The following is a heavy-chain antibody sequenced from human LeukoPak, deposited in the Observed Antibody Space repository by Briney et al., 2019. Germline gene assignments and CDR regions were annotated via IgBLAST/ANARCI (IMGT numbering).Heavy chain of an antibody. CDR2: LFSGGDT. V-gene: IGHV3-66*04. D-gene: IGHD5-12*01. CDR3: ARQGYDSGFDY. Sequence: GGSLRLSCAASGFSFSRYYMSWVRQAPGKGLEWVSVLFSGGDTYYADSVKDRFSISRDSSRETLFLQMNSLRADDTAVYYCARQGYDSGFDYWGHGAMVTVSS. J-gene: IGHJ4*01. CDR1: GFSFSRYY.